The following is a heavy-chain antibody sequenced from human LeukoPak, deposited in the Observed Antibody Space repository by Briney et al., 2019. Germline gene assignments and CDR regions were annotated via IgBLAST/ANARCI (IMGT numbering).Heavy chain of an antibody. J-gene: IGHJ4*02. CDR3: ARGPGIAVAGVFDY. CDR2: ISGYNGHT. D-gene: IGHD6-19*01. V-gene: IGHV1-18*04. Sequence: GASVKVSCKASGYTFTSYGINWVRQAPGQGLEWMGWISGYNGHTNYVQKMQGRVTMTIDTSTNTAYMELRSLRSDDTAVYYCARGPGIAVAGVFDYWGQGSLVTVSS. CDR1: GYTFTSYG.